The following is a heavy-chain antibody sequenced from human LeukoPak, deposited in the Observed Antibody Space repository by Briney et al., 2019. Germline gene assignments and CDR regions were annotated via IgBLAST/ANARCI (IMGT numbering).Heavy chain of an antibody. Sequence: GGSLRLSCAASGFTFGTYAMSWVRQAPGKGLEWVSGISGSASVTYSSASVKGRFTISRDNSKNTLYLQMNSLRAEDTAVYYCAKSRGSGSYYYYGLDVWGKGTTVTVSS. V-gene: IGHV3-23*01. CDR2: ISGSASVT. CDR3: AKSRGSGSYYYYGLDV. J-gene: IGHJ6*04. D-gene: IGHD3-10*01. CDR1: GFTFGTYA.